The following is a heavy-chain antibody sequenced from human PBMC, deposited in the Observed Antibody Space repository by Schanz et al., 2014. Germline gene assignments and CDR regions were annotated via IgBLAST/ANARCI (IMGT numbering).Heavy chain of an antibody. J-gene: IGHJ4*02. D-gene: IGHD5-12*01. Sequence: VQLVESGGGVVQPGGSLKLSCVASGFTFKNYGIHWVRQALGKGLEWVAVTWYDGSNKYYADSVKGRFTISRDNSKNTLSLQMNSLRAEDTAVYYCAKGFGGYDLVLDYWGQGTLVTVSS. CDR1: GFTFKNYG. CDR3: AKGFGGYDLVLDY. CDR2: TWYDGSNK. V-gene: IGHV3-30*02.